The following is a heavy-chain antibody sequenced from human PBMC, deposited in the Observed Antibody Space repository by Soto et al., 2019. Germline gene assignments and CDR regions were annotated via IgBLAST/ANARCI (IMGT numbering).Heavy chain of an antibody. D-gene: IGHD2-2*01. J-gene: IGHJ4*02. CDR1: GGSISSGGSY. CDR2: IYYSGNT. Sequence: SETLSLTCTVSGGSISSGGSYWGWIRQPPGKGLEWIGYIYYSGNTHFNPSLKSRVTLSVDTSKNQFSLSLSSVTAADTAVYYCVRYCSTTKCPFDYWGQGTLVTVSS. CDR3: VRYCSTTKCPFDY. V-gene: IGHV4-30-4*01.